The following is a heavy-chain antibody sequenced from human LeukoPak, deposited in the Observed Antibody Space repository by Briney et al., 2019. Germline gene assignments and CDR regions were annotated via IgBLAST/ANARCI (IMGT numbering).Heavy chain of an antibody. Sequence: GGSLRLSCAASGFTFSRYWMSWGRQAPGKGLEWVSAISGSGGSTYYADSVKGRFTISRDNSKNTLYLQMNGLRAEDTAVYYCAGIVVAATRWFDPWGQGTLVTVSS. V-gene: IGHV3-23*01. J-gene: IGHJ5*02. D-gene: IGHD2-15*01. CDR1: GFTFSRYW. CDR2: ISGSGGST. CDR3: AGIVVAATRWFDP.